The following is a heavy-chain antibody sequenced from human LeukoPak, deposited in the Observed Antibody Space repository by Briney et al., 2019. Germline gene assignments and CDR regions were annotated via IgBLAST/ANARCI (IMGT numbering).Heavy chain of an antibody. J-gene: IGHJ3*02. CDR3: ARDQTVRLGAIPGPLDAFDI. D-gene: IGHD1-26*01. V-gene: IGHV1-18*01. CDR1: GYTFTSYG. CDR2: ISAYNGNT. Sequence: ASVKVSCKASGYTFTSYGISWVRQAPGRGLEWMGWISAYNGNTNYAQKLQGRVTMTTDTSTSTAYMELRSLRSDDTAVYYCARDQTVRLGAIPGPLDAFDIWGQGTMVTVSS.